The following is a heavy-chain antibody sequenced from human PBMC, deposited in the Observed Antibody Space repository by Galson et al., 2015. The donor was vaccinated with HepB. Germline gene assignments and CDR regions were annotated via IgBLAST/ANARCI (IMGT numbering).Heavy chain of an antibody. D-gene: IGHD5-24*01. CDR1: GGSISSGSYY. CDR2: IYYTGTT. Sequence: ETLSLTCSVSGGSISSGSYYWGWIRQPPGQGLEWIGNIYYTGTTYYHPPLKSRVTISADPSRNQFSLYLISVTAADTAVYYCARDLGGYGYSPYFDSWGQGTLVTVSS. J-gene: IGHJ4*02. CDR3: ARDLGGYGYSPYFDS. V-gene: IGHV4-39*07.